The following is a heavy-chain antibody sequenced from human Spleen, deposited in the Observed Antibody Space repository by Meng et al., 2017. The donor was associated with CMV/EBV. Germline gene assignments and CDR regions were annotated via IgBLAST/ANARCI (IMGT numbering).Heavy chain of an antibody. V-gene: IGHV1-69*13. CDR1: RGNFITSA. D-gene: IGHD2-21*01. Sequence: SVKVSCKASRGNFITSAITWVRQTPGQGLAWMGGIIPAFGTPNYAQKFQGRVKVTADDSTGTAYLELRSLISDDTAMYFCARGLFASPNAYDMWGQGTKVTVSS. CDR3: ARGLFASPNAYDM. J-gene: IGHJ3*02. CDR2: IIPAFGTP.